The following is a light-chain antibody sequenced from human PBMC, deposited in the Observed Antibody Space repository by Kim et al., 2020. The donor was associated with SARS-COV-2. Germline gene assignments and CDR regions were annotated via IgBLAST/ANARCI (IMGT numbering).Light chain of an antibody. V-gene: IGKV1-39*01. J-gene: IGKJ1*01. CDR2: DAS. Sequence: DIQMTQSPSSLSASVGDRVTITCRASQGIKTYLNWYQQKPGKPPKFLIYDASTLQSGVPSRFSGGGSGTYFTLTIRGLQPEDFATYYCQQTYNTPVTFGQGTKVDIK. CDR1: QGIKTY. CDR3: QQTYNTPVT.